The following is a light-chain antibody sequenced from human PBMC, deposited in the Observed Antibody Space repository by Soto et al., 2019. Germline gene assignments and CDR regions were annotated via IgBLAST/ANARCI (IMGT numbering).Light chain of an antibody. CDR2: VVS. J-gene: IGKJ2*03. Sequence: EIVLTQSPGTLSLSPGERATLSCRASQSVTSTFLAWYQQKPGQAPRLLISVVSSRATGIPDRFSGSGSGTDFTLTISRLEPEAFAVYYGKQYGSSPLYSFGQGTKLDIK. CDR1: QSVTSTF. V-gene: IGKV3-20*01. CDR3: KQYGSSPLYS.